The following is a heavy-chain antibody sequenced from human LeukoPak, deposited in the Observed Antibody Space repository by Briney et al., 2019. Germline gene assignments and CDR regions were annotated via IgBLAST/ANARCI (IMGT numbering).Heavy chain of an antibody. D-gene: IGHD6-13*01. CDR1: GGSISSGGYY. Sequence: PSETLSLTCTVSGGSISSGGYYWSWIRQPPGKGLEWIGEINHSGSTNYNPSLKSRVTISVDTSKNQFSLKLSSVTAADTAVYCCARGLRIAAAGFDYWGQGTLVTVSS. CDR2: INHSGST. CDR3: ARGLRIAAAGFDY. V-gene: IGHV4-39*07. J-gene: IGHJ4*02.